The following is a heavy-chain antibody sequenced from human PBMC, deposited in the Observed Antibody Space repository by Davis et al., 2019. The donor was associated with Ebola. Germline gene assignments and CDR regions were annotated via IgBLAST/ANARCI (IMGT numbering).Heavy chain of an antibody. J-gene: IGHJ4*02. CDR2: IDPSDSYT. V-gene: IGHV5-10-1*01. CDR3: ARSICSGGSCYLPYFDY. Sequence: GESLKISCKGSGYSFTSYWISWVRQMPGKGLEWMGRIDPSDSYTNYSPSFQGHVTISADKSISTAYLQWSSLKASDTAMYYCARSICSGGSCYLPYFDYWGQGTLVTVSS. CDR1: GYSFTSYW. D-gene: IGHD2-15*01.